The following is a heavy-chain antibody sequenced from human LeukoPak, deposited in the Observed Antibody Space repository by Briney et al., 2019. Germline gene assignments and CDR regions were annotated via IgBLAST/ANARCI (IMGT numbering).Heavy chain of an antibody. CDR2: IYSGGST. V-gene: IGHV3-53*01. D-gene: IGHD6-13*01. Sequence: KPGGSLRLSCAASGFTFSDYYMSWSRQAPGKGLEWVSVIYSGGSTYYADSVKGRFTISRDNSKNTLYLQMNSLRAEDTAVYYCAASGGSSWYSAFDIWGQGTMVTVSS. CDR1: GFTFSDYY. CDR3: AASGGSSWYSAFDI. J-gene: IGHJ3*02.